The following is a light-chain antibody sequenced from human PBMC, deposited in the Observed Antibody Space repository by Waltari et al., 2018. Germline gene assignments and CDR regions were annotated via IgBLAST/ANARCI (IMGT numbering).Light chain of an antibody. J-gene: IGKJ1*01. CDR1: QTVSGN. CDR3: QQYNKWWT. V-gene: IGKV3-15*01. CDR2: GAY. Sequence: ELEMTQSPATLSVSPGERATLSFRASQTVSGNLAWYQQRPGQAPKLLIYGAYTRATGLPARFSGSGSGTEFTLTISSVQSEDFAVYYCQQYNKWWTFGPGTKVEIK.